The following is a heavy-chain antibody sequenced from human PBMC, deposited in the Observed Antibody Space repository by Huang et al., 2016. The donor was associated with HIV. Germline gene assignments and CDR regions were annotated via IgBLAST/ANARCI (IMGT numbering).Heavy chain of an antibody. CDR3: ARDLGGADY. CDR2: SIPIGGTA. D-gene: IGHD1-26*01. J-gene: IGHJ4*02. CDR1: GGTFSSYA. Sequence: QVQLVQSGAEVKKPGSSVKVSCKASGGTFSSYAISWVRQAPGKGLGWRGRSIPIGGTANYAQKFQGRVTITADESTSTAYMELSSLRSEDTAIYYCARDLGGADYWGQGTLVTVSS. V-gene: IGHV1-69*11.